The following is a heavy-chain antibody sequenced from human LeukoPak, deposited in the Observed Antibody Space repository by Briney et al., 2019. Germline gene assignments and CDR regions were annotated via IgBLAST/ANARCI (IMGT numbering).Heavy chain of an antibody. D-gene: IGHD3-16*01. Sequence: PSETLSLTCTVSGGSISSSSYYWGWIRQPPGKGLEWIGSIHYSGSTNYNPSLKSRVTISVDTSKNQFSLKLSSVTAADTAVYYCARETSQKGAHYMDVLGKGTTVTISS. CDR1: GGSISSSSYY. CDR2: IHYSGST. J-gene: IGHJ6*03. CDR3: ARETSQKGAHYMDV. V-gene: IGHV4-39*07.